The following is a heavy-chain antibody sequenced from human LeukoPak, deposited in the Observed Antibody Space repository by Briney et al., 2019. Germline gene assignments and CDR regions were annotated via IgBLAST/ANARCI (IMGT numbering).Heavy chain of an antibody. V-gene: IGHV4-59*01. J-gene: IGHJ4*02. D-gene: IGHD3-3*01. CDR3: ARAWVVSGEVRGYYFDY. Sequence: SETLSLTCTVSGGSISSYYWSWIRQPPGKGLEWIGYIYYSGSTNYNPSLKSRVTISVDTSKNQFSLKLSSVTAADTAVYYCARAWVVSGEVRGYYFDYWGQGTLVTVSS. CDR2: IYYSGST. CDR1: GGSISSYY.